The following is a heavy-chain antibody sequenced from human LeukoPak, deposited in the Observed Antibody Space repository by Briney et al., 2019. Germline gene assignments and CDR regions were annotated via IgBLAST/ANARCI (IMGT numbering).Heavy chain of an antibody. CDR1: GYSISTGYY. D-gene: IGHD5-24*01. CDR2: FYHGGST. J-gene: IGHJ5*02. CDR3: ARDWRDGYNYWFDP. Sequence: PSETLSLTCTVSGYSISTGYYWDWIRQPPGKGLEWIGTFYHGGSTYYNPSLKSRVTISVDTSKNQFSLNLTSVTAADTAVYYCARDWRDGYNYWFDPWGQGTLVTVSS. V-gene: IGHV4-38-2*02.